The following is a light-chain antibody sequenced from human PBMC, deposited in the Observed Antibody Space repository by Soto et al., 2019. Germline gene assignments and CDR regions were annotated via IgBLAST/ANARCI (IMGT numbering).Light chain of an antibody. J-gene: IGKJ5*01. V-gene: IGKV3-11*01. Sequence: EIVLTQSPATLSFSPGERPTLSCRASQSVSSYLAWYQQKPGQAPRLLIYDASNRATGIPARLSGSGSGKDFTLTISSLEPQAFAVYYCQQRSNWPPSITFGHGTRLEIK. CDR1: QSVSSY. CDR3: QQRSNWPPSIT. CDR2: DAS.